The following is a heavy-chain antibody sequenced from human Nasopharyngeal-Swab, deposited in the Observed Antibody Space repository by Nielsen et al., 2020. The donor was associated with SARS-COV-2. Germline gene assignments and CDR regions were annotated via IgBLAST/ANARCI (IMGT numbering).Heavy chain of an antibody. Sequence: LRPSCTVSGGSITSSRHRWGWVRQPPGKGLEWIGQILVNRNTEYHPSVRGRITVYADTSENSFSLRLSSVTAADTAVYYCARLDPFGSEDKWGQGTLVTVSS. V-gene: IGHV4-39*02. D-gene: IGHD3-3*01. CDR2: ILVNRNT. CDR3: ARLDPFGSEDK. J-gene: IGHJ4*02. CDR1: GGSITSSRHR.